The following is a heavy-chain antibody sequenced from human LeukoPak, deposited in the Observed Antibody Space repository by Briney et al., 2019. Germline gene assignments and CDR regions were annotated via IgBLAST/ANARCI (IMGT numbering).Heavy chain of an antibody. D-gene: IGHD3-22*01. CDR2: ISAYNGNT. V-gene: IGHV1-18*01. CDR1: GYTFTSYG. Sequence: ASVKVSCKASGYTFTSYGISWVRQAPGQGLEWMGWISAYNGNTNYAQKLQGRVTMTTDTSTSTAYMELRSLRSDDTAVYYCARANDDDSSGYHTSWFDPWGQGTLVTVSS. CDR3: ARANDDDSSGYHTSWFDP. J-gene: IGHJ5*02.